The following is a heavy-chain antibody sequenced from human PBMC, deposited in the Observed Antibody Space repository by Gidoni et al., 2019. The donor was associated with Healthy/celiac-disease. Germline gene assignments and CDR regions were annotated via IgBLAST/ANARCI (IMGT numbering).Heavy chain of an antibody. J-gene: IGHJ4*02. CDR3: ARGGITIFGVVTDFDY. Sequence: QVQLQESGPGLVKPSQTLSLTCTVSGGSISSGEYYWSWIRQPPGKGLEWIGYIYYSGSTYYNPSLKSRVTIPVDTSKNQFSLKLSSVTAADTAVYYCARGGITIFGVVTDFDYWGQGTLVTVSS. V-gene: IGHV4-30-4*01. CDR1: GGSISSGEYY. CDR2: IYYSGST. D-gene: IGHD3-3*01.